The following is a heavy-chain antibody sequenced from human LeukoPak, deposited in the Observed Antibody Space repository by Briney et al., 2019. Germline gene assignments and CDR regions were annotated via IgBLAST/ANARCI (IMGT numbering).Heavy chain of an antibody. CDR3: ASPLIPAAYDAFDI. J-gene: IGHJ3*02. CDR2: IHPGDSDT. CDR1: GYSFTSYW. V-gene: IGHV5-51*01. D-gene: IGHD2-2*01. Sequence: GESLKISCKGSGYSFTSYWIGWVRQMPGKGLEWMGIIHPGDSDTRYSPSFQGQVTISADKSISTAYLQWSSLKASDTAKYYCASPLIPAAYDAFDIWGQGTMVTVSS.